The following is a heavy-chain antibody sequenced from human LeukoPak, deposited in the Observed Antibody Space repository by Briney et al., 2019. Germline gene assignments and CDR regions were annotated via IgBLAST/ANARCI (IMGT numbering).Heavy chain of an antibody. D-gene: IGHD6-19*01. CDR1: GYTFTSYG. Sequence: ASVKVSSKASGYTFTSYGISWVRQAPGQGLEWMGWISAYNGNTNYAQKLQGRVTMTTHTSTTTAYMELRSLRSDDTPVYYCARDRRYETGSGWQFQHWGQGTLVTVSS. CDR3: ARDRRYETGSGWQFQH. J-gene: IGHJ1*01. V-gene: IGHV1-18*01. CDR2: ISAYNGNT.